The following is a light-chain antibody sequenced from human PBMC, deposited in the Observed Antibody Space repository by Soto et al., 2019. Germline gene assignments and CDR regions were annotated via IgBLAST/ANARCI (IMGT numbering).Light chain of an antibody. CDR2: DVS. CDR3: QQRSDWPWT. CDR1: ESVTNY. J-gene: IGKJ1*01. V-gene: IGKV3-11*01. Sequence: EIVLKLSPATLSLSPGERGTLSCRASESVTNYLAWYQQKPGQAPRLLVYDVSNRATGIPARFSGGGSGTDFTLTISNLEPEDFAVYYCQQRSDWPWTFGQGTKVDIK.